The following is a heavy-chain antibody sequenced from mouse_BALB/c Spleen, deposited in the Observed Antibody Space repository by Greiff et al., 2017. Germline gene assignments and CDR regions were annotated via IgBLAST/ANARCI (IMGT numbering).Heavy chain of an antibody. D-gene: IGHD2-1*01. CDR1: GFTFSSFG. V-gene: IGHV5-17*02. J-gene: IGHJ4*01. Sequence: EVQLVESGGGLVQPGGSRKLSCAASGFTFSSFGMHWVRQAPEKGLEWVAYISSGSSTIYYADTVKGRFTISRDNPKNTLFLQMTSLRSEDTAMYYCARGGNYLYYAMDYWGQGTSVTVSS. CDR2: ISSGSSTI. CDR3: ARGGNYLYYAMDY.